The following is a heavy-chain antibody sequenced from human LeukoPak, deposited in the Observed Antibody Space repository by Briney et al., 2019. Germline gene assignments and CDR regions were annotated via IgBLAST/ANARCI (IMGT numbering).Heavy chain of an antibody. V-gene: IGHV3-48*01. D-gene: IGHD6-13*01. CDR2: ISSSSSSI. Sequence: PGGSLRLSCAASGFTFSVYGMNWLRQAPGRGLEWVSFISSSSSSIYYADSVKGRFTISRDNAKNSLYLQLKSLRGEDTAVYFCARAVTAAAPFDYWGQGTLVTVSS. CDR1: GFTFSVYG. J-gene: IGHJ4*02. CDR3: ARAVTAAAPFDY.